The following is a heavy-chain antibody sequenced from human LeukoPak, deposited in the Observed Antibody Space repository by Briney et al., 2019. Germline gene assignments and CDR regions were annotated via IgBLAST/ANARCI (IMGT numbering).Heavy chain of an antibody. Sequence: GGSLRLSCTASGFTYSHYGMYWVRQAPGKGLEWVSVIWSGGTEKHYSDAVKGRFTISRDNFGNTLYLQMNSLRGDDTAVYYCARDAERGFDYSNSLKYWGQGTLVTVSS. D-gene: IGHD4-11*01. CDR2: IWSGGTEK. CDR1: GFTYSHYG. CDR3: ARDAERGFDYSNSLKY. J-gene: IGHJ4*02. V-gene: IGHV3-33*08.